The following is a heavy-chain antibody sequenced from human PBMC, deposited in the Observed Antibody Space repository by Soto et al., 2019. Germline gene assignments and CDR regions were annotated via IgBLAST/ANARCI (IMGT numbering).Heavy chain of an antibody. Sequence: QVQLQESGPGLVKPSEPRSPTCPVLGGSVSSGGYYGGWIRQPPGKGLEWIGYIYNSGSTNYNPSLKSRVTISVDTSKNQFSLKLSPVTAADTALYYCVRDGNYWGQGTLVTVSS. D-gene: IGHD1-26*01. CDR2: IYNSGST. CDR3: VRDGNY. V-gene: IGHV4-61*08. J-gene: IGHJ4*02. CDR1: GGSVSSGGYY.